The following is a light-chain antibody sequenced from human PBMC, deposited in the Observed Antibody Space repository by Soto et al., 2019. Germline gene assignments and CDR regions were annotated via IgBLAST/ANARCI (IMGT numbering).Light chain of an antibody. V-gene: IGKV3-11*01. CDR3: QQRSTWPLT. Sequence: EIVLTQSPGTLSLSPGERATLSCRASQSVSSYLAWYQQKPGQAPRLLIYDASNRATGIPARFSGSGSGTDFTLTISSLEPEDFAVYYCQQRSTWPLTLGQGTRLEIK. CDR2: DAS. J-gene: IGKJ5*01. CDR1: QSVSSY.